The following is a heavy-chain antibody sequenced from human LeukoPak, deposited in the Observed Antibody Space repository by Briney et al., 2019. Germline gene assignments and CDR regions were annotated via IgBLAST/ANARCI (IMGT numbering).Heavy chain of an antibody. J-gene: IGHJ5*02. V-gene: IGHV4-4*07. CDR1: GGSITDYY. Sequence: KPSETLSLTCTVSGGSITDYYWSWIRQPAGKRLEWIGHIYKSGSTDYNPSLKSRVTISIDTSKSQFSLNLSSVTAADTAVYYCARDDRVSGTFLRWFDPWGQGTLVTVSS. CDR3: ARDDRVSGTFLRWFDP. D-gene: IGHD1-26*01. CDR2: IYKSGST.